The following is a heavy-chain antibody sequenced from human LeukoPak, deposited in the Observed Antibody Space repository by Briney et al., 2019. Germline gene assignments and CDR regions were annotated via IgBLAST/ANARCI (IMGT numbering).Heavy chain of an antibody. CDR2: INIGGTNT. Sequence: GGSLRLSCAASGFTFNDYYMSWIRQAPGKGLEWLSYINIGGTNTHYADSVKGRFTISRDNAKKSLYLEMNNLRAEDTAVYYCATDGAGFDTWGQGVLVTVPS. CDR1: GFTFNDYY. CDR3: ATDGAGFDT. V-gene: IGHV3-11*01. J-gene: IGHJ5*02.